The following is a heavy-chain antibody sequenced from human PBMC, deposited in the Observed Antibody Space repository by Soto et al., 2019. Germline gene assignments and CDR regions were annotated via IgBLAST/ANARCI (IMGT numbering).Heavy chain of an antibody. CDR1: GGSISSGGYY. J-gene: IGHJ6*02. CDR2: IYYSGST. D-gene: IGHD3-9*01. CDR3: AREITIWNYYGMDV. Sequence: PSETLSLTCTVSGGSISSGGYYWSWIRQHPGKGLEWIGYIYYSGSTYYNPSLKSRVTISVDTSKNQFSLKLSSVTAADTAVYYCAREITIWNYYGMDVWGQGTTVTVSS. V-gene: IGHV4-31*03.